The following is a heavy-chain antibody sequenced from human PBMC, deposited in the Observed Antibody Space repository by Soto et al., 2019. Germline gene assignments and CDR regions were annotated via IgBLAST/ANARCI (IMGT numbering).Heavy chain of an antibody. CDR2: MNPNSGNT. CDR1: GYTFTSYD. CDR3: AREMSTGGMDV. Sequence: QVQLVQSGAEVKKPGASVMVSCKASGYTFTSYDINWVRQATGQGLERMGWMNPNSGNTGYAQEFQGRVTMTRNTSISTAYTELSSLRLEVTAVYYCAREMSTGGMDVWGQGNAVTVSS. D-gene: IGHD3-10*01. J-gene: IGHJ6*02. V-gene: IGHV1-8*01.